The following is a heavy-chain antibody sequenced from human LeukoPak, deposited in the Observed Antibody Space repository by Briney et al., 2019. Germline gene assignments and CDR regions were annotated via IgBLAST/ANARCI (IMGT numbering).Heavy chain of an antibody. CDR3: ARDILPSYSGYDRTLPDY. D-gene: IGHD5-12*01. CDR2: INPSGGSI. Sequence: ASVKVSCKASGYTFTSYYMHWVRQAPGQGLEWMGIINPSGGSISYAQKFQGRLTMTRDTSTSTVYMELSSLRSEDTAVYYCARDILPSYSGYDRTLPDYWGQGTLVTVSS. J-gene: IGHJ4*02. CDR1: GYTFTSYY. V-gene: IGHV1-46*01.